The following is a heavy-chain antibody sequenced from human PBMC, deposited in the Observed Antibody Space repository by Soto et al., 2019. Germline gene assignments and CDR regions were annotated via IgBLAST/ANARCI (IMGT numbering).Heavy chain of an antibody. J-gene: IGHJ3*02. CDR3: AKGARGVANAFDI. CDR2: ISWNSGSI. D-gene: IGHD2-15*01. CDR1: GFTFDDYA. V-gene: IGHV3-9*01. Sequence: EVQLVESGGGLVQPGRSLRLSCSASGFTFDDYAMHWVRQAPGKGLEGVSGISWNSGSIAYADSVKGRFTISRDNAQHSLYLQMNSLRAEDTALYYCAKGARGVANAFDIWGQGTMVTVSS.